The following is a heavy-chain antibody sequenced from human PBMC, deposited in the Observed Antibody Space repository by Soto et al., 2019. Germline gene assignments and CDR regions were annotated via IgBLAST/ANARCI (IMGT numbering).Heavy chain of an antibody. CDR3: ARDVDTSMSAPLDY. V-gene: IGHV1-3*01. Sequence: ASVKVSCKASGYTFTAYAMDWVRQTPGQRLEWVGWINVGTGDTEYSQQFQGRVNITRDTSARSLYMELSSLRSEDTAVYYCARDVDTSMSAPLDYWGQGSLVTVSS. J-gene: IGHJ4*02. CDR2: INVGTGDT. CDR1: GYTFTAYA. D-gene: IGHD5-18*01.